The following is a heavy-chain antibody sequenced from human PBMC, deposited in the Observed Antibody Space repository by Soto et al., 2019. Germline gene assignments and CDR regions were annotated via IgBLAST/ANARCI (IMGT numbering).Heavy chain of an antibody. CDR2: IHHSGST. D-gene: IGHD6-13*01. CDR3: ARIKQQLIPDY. J-gene: IGHJ4*02. Sequence: PSETLSLTCAVSGYSVSSDYYWGWIRQPPGKEMEWIASIHHSGSTYYNLSLKSRATISVDTSKNQLSLKVNSVTAADTAVYYCARIKQQLIPDYWGQGTLVTVSS. V-gene: IGHV4-38-2*01. CDR1: GYSVSSDYY.